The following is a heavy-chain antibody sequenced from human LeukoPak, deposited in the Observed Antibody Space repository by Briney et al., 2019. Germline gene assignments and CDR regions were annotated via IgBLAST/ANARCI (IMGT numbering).Heavy chain of an antibody. Sequence: GGSLRLSCAASGFTFSSYSMNWVRQAPGKGLEWVSYISSSSSTIYYADSVKGRFTISRDNAKNSLYLQMNSLRDEDTAVYYCTKDPPFTGSVYSAYWGQGTLVTVSS. CDR2: ISSSSSTI. J-gene: IGHJ4*02. V-gene: IGHV3-48*02. D-gene: IGHD1-26*01. CDR1: GFTFSSYS. CDR3: TKDPPFTGSVYSAY.